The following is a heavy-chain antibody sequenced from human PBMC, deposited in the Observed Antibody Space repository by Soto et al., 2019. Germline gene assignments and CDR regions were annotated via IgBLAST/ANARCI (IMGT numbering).Heavy chain of an antibody. CDR3: ARVEIVPAARGYYYGMDV. V-gene: IGHV4-34*01. J-gene: IGHJ6*02. CDR2: INHSGST. D-gene: IGHD2-2*01. CDR1: GGPFSGYY. Sequence: LSLTCAVYGGPFSGYYWSWIRQPPGKGLEWIGEINHSGSTNYNPSLKSRVTISVDTSKNQFSLKLSSVTAADTAVYYCARVEIVPAARGYYYGMDVWGQGTTVTVSS.